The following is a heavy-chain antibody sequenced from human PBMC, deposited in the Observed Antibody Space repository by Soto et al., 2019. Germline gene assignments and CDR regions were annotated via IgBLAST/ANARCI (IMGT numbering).Heavy chain of an antibody. CDR1: GFSYSAFS. J-gene: IGHJ6*02. CDR3: ARLDYGLDV. V-gene: IGHV3-48*02. Sequence: EMPLVESGGGLVQPGGSLRLSCAAFGFSYSAFSMNWVRQAPGKGLEWLSSINSGSGARYYADSVKGRFTISRDNAKNSLYLQMNSLRDEDTAVYYCARLDYGLDVWGQGTTVTVSS. CDR2: INSGSGAR.